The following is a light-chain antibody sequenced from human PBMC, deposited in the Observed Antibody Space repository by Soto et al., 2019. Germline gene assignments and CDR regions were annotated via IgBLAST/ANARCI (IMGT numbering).Light chain of an antibody. J-gene: IGKJ1*01. CDR3: QQSYSTPQT. CDR1: QSISSY. CDR2: AAS. V-gene: IGKV1-39*01. Sequence: DIQMTQSPSSLSASVGDRVTITCRASQSISSYLNWYQQKPGKAPKLLIYAASSLQSGVPSRFSGSGSGTDFTLTISSLQPEDVANYYCQQSYSTPQTFGQGTKVEIK.